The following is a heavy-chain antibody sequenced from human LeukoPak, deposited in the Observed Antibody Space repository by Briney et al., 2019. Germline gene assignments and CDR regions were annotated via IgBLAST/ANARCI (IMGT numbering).Heavy chain of an antibody. Sequence: SETLSLTCTLSVGSISSRSYYWGWIRQPPGKGLEWIGTIYYSGSTYYNPSLKSRVTISVDTSRNQFSLKLNSVTPAGTAVYYCSRHDCSSTSCYAHYGGQGTLVSVSS. CDR2: IYYSGST. D-gene: IGHD2-2*01. J-gene: IGHJ4*02. CDR1: VGSISSRSYY. CDR3: SRHDCSSTSCYAHY. V-gene: IGHV4-39*01.